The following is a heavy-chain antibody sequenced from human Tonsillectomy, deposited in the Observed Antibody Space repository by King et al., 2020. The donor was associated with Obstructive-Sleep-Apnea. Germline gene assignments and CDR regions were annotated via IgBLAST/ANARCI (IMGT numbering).Heavy chain of an antibody. J-gene: IGHJ4*02. CDR2: IYYSGST. V-gene: IGHV4-59*01. D-gene: IGHD6-19*01. CDR1: GGSISSYY. Sequence: VQLQESGPGLVKPSETLSLTCTVSGGSISSYYWSWIRQPPGKGLEWIGYIYYSGSTNYNPSLKSRVTISVDTSKNQFSLKLGSVTAADTAVYYCARDRGSGWYYFDYWGQGTLVTVSS. CDR3: ARDRGSGWYYFDY.